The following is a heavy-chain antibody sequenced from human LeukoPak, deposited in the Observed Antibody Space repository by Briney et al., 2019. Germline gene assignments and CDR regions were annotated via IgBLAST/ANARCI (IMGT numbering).Heavy chain of an antibody. Sequence: GESLKIPCKGSGYSFTSYWIGWVRQMPGKGLEWMGIIYPGDSDTRYSPSFQGQVTISADKCISTAYLQWSSLKASDTAIYYCARHSSGWHLTYFDYWGQGTLVTVSS. V-gene: IGHV5-51*01. CDR2: IYPGDSDT. CDR3: ARHSSGWHLTYFDY. CDR1: GYSFTSYW. D-gene: IGHD6-19*01. J-gene: IGHJ4*02.